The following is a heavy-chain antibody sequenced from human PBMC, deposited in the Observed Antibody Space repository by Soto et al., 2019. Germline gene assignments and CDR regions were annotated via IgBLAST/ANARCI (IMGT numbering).Heavy chain of an antibody. D-gene: IGHD4-17*01. J-gene: IGHJ4*02. CDR3: ASFLGVDYDYGDKPLDY. CDR1: GGTFSSYA. V-gene: IGHV1-69*06. CDR2: IIPIVGTA. Sequence: QVQRVQSGAEVKKPGSSVKVSCKASGGTFSSYAISWVRQAPGQGLAWMGGIIPIVGTANYAQKFQGRVTITADKSTSTAYIELSSLRSADTAVYYCASFLGVDYDYGDKPLDYWGQGTLVTVSS.